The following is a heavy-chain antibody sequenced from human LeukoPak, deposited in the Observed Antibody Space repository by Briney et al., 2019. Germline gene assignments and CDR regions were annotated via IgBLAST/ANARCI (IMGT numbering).Heavy chain of an antibody. CDR3: ARGLKAMDSVYYFDY. J-gene: IGHJ4*02. CDR1: GGSISSSSYY. Sequence: SETLSLTCTVSGGSISSSSYYWGWIRQPPGKGLEWIGNIYYSGSTYYNPSLKSRVTISVDTSKNQFSLKLSSVTAADTAVYYCARGLKAMDSVYYFDYWGQGTLVTVSS. V-gene: IGHV4-31*03. D-gene: IGHD3/OR15-3a*01. CDR2: IYYSGST.